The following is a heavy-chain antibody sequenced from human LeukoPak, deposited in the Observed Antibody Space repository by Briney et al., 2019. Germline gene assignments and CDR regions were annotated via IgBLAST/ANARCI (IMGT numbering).Heavy chain of an antibody. CDR2: IYYSGST. V-gene: IGHV4-59*01. CDR3: ARVYSGSDPRGVDY. Sequence: SETLSLTCTVSGGSISSYYWSWIRQPPGKGLEWTGYIYYSGSTNYNPSLKSRVTISVDTSKNQFSLKLSSVTAADTAVYYCARVYSGSDPRGVDYWGQGTLVTVSS. J-gene: IGHJ4*02. D-gene: IGHD1-26*01. CDR1: GGSISSYY.